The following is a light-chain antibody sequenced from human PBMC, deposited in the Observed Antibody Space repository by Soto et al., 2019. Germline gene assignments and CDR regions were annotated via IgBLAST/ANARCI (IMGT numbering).Light chain of an antibody. CDR2: AAS. CDR3: PQSFRTPLT. J-gene: IGKJ4*01. V-gene: IGKV1-39*01. CDR1: QRSSSY. Sequence: DIQMTQSPSALSTSVGDRTTITCRASQRSSSYLNWYHQKPGKAPKLLIYAASNLHSGVPSRFTGSGSGTDFPLTITSLQPEAFATYYCPQSFRTPLTFGGGTKVDIK.